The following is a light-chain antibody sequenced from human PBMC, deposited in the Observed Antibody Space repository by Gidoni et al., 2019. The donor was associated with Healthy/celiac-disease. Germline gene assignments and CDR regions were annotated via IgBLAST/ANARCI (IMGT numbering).Light chain of an antibody. CDR1: QSISSY. V-gene: IGKV1-39*01. J-gene: IGKJ4*01. CDR2: AAS. CDR3: QQSYSTPLT. Sequence: DIQMTQPPSSLSASVGDRVTITCRASQSISSYLNWYQQKPGKDPKLLIYAASSLQSGVPSRYSGSGSGTDFTLTISSLQPEDFATYYCQQSYSTPLTCGGGTKVEIK.